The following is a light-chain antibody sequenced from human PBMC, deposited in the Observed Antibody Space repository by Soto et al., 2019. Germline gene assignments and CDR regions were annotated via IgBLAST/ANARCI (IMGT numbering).Light chain of an antibody. CDR3: QSYDSSLSGSV. V-gene: IGLV1-40*01. Sequence: QSVLTQPPSVSGAPGQRVSISCTGSSSNIGADYDVHWYQKLPGTAPKLLIFGDTNRPSGVPDRFSGSKSGTSASLAITGLQADDEADYYCQSYDSSLSGSVFGGGTKVTVL. CDR1: SSNIGADYD. CDR2: GDT. J-gene: IGLJ2*01.